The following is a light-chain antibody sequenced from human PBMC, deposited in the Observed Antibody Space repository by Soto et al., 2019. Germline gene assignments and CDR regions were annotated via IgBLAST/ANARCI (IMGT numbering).Light chain of an antibody. V-gene: IGKV1-6*01. CDR1: QGIRSE. J-gene: IGKJ4*01. CDR3: IQDYNYPLT. CDR2: TAS. Sequence: AIQMTQSPSSLSASVGDRVTITCRASQGIRSELGWYQQKPGKAPDLLIYTASTLQSGVPSRFSGSGSGTDFTLTISSLQPEAFATYYCIQDYNYPLTFGGGTKVDIK.